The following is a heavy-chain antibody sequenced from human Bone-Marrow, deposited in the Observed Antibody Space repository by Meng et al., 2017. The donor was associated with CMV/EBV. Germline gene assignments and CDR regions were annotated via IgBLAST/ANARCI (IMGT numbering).Heavy chain of an antibody. Sequence: GGSLRLSCAASGFTFNTYGMHWVRQAPGKGLEWVAFIQHDGNNKYYVGSVKGRFTISRDNSKSTVSLQMNSLRAEDTAVYYCAKDQVPVGGYYFYGMDVWGQGNTVTVSS. J-gene: IGHJ6*02. CDR1: GFTFNTYG. V-gene: IGHV3-30*02. D-gene: IGHD6-13*01. CDR3: AKDQVPVGGYYFYGMDV. CDR2: IQHDGNNK.